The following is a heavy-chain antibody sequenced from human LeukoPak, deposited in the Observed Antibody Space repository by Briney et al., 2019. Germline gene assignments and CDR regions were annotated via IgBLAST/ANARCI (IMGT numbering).Heavy chain of an antibody. CDR2: IYYSGST. V-gene: IGHV4-59*01. CDR1: GGTISSYY. CDR3: ARAYDFWFDP. J-gene: IGHJ5*02. Sequence: SETLSLTCTVSGGTISSYYWSWIRQPPGKGLEWIGYIYYSGSTNYNPSLKSRVTISVDTSKNQFSLKLSSATAADTAVYYCARAYDFWFDPWGQGTLVTVSS. D-gene: IGHD1-1*01.